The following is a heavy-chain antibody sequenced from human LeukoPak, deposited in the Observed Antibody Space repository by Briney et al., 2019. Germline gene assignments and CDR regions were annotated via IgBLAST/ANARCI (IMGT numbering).Heavy chain of an antibody. CDR2: IYYSGST. CDR1: GGSISSYY. J-gene: IGHJ4*02. D-gene: IGHD3-10*01. Sequence: PWETLSLTRTVSGGSISSYYWSWIRQPPGKGLEWIGYIYYSGSTNYNPSLKSRVTISVDTSMNQFSLKLSSVTAADTAVYYCARVSGSGNYFDYWGQGTLVTVSS. V-gene: IGHV4-59*01. CDR3: ARVSGSGNYFDY.